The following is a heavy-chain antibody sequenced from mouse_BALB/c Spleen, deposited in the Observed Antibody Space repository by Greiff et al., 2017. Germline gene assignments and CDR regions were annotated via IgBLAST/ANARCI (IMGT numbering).Heavy chain of an antibody. V-gene: IGHV3-2*02. Sequence: EVKLVESGPGLVKPSQSLSLTCTVTGYSITSDYAWNWIRQFPGNKLEWMGYISYSGSTSYNPSLKSRISITRDTSKNQFFLQLNSVTTEDTATYYCARDGNYVRVMDYWGQGTSVTVSS. D-gene: IGHD2-1*01. CDR2: ISYSGST. CDR1: GYSITSDYA. J-gene: IGHJ4*01. CDR3: ARDGNYVRVMDY.